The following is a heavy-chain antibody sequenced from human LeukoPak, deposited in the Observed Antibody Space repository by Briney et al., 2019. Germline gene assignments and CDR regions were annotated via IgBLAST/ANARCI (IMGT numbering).Heavy chain of an antibody. V-gene: IGHV3-23*01. CDR3: AKDRPPLCSGGGCYSDFDY. D-gene: IGHD2-15*01. J-gene: IGHJ4*02. Sequence: GGSLRLSCAASGFTFSNAWMSWVRQAPGKGLEWVSAISGSDGTTYYADSVKGRFTISRDNSRNTLSLQVNSLRAEDTAVYYCAKDRPPLCSGGGCYSDFDYWGQGILVTVSS. CDR1: GFTFSNAW. CDR2: ISGSDGTT.